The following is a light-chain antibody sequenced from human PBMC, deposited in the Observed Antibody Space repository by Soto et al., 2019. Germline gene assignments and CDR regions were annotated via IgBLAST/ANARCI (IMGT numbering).Light chain of an antibody. Sequence: EIVLTQSPGTLSLSPGERATLSCRASQNINSRYLAWYQQKPGQAPRLRIYGASSRATGIPDRFSGSGSGTDFTLTISRLEPEDFAVYYCQQFGSSPGFTFGPGTKVDIK. CDR3: QQFGSSPGFT. V-gene: IGKV3-20*01. CDR2: GAS. CDR1: QNINSRY. J-gene: IGKJ3*01.